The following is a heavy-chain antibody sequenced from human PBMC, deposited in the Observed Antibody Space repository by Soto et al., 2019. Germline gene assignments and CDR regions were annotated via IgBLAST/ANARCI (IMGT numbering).Heavy chain of an antibody. CDR3: ARASSITIFGVVINIWFFDY. D-gene: IGHD3-3*01. CDR1: DGYFSDSC. V-gene: IGHV4-34*01. J-gene: IGHJ4*02. CDR2: INHSGST. Sequence: SETPSLTCGGYDGYFSDSCWSWIRPTPVKVLEWIVEINHSGSTNYNPSLKSRVTISVDTSKNQFSLKLSSVTAADTAVYYCARASSITIFGVVINIWFFDYWGQGTMVPGSS.